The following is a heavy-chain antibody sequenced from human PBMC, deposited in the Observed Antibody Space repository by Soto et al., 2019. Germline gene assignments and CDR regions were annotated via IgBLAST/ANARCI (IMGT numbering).Heavy chain of an antibody. V-gene: IGHV1-2*02. D-gene: IGHD5-12*01. Sequence: QVQLVQSGAEVKKPGASVKVSCKASGYTFTGYYMHWVRQAPGQGLEWMGWINPNSGGTNYAQKFQGRVTMTRDTSISRAYMELSRLRSDDTAVYYCARDRRRDGYNFLYYFDYWGQGTLVTVSS. CDR3: ARDRRRDGYNFLYYFDY. CDR2: INPNSGGT. CDR1: GYTFTGYY. J-gene: IGHJ4*02.